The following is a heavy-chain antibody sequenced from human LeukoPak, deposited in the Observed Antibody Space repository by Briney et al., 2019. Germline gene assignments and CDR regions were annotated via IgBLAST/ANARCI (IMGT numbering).Heavy chain of an antibody. D-gene: IGHD6-19*01. CDR3: ARRVGGTPDY. V-gene: IGHV3-23*01. CDR1: GFTFSNYA. J-gene: IGHJ4*02. Sequence: PGGSLRLSCAASGFTFSNYAMTWVRQAPGKGLEWVSAIGGDGRGTDYADSVKGRFTISRDNSQDTLYLQMNSLRAEDTALYYCARRVGGTPDYWGLGTLVTVSS. CDR2: IGGDGRGT.